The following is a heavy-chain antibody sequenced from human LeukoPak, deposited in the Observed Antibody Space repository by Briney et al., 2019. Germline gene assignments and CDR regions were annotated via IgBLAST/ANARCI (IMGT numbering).Heavy chain of an antibody. CDR3: AKGPAGYCSSTSCYMDV. CDR1: GFTFDDYA. D-gene: IGHD2-2*01. Sequence: PGGSLRHSCAASGFTFDDYAMHWVRQAPGKGLEWVSGISWNSGSIGYADSVKGRFTISRDNAKNSLYLQMNSLRAEDTALYYCAKGPAGYCSSTSCYMDVWGKGTTVTVSS. V-gene: IGHV3-9*01. J-gene: IGHJ6*03. CDR2: ISWNSGSI.